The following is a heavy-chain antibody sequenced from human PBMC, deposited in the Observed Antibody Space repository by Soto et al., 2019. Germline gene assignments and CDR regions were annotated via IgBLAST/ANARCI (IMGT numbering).Heavy chain of an antibody. Sequence: SQTLSLTCAISGDSVSSNSAAWNWIRQSPSRGLEWLGRTYYRSKWYNDNTVSVKSRITINPDTSKNQFSLQLNSVTPEDTAIYYCARTRVYDSYNYYGMAVWGQGTTVTVSS. CDR3: ARTRVYDSYNYYGMAV. CDR2: TYYRSKWYN. V-gene: IGHV6-1*01. CDR1: GDSVSSNSAA. J-gene: IGHJ6*02. D-gene: IGHD3-3*01.